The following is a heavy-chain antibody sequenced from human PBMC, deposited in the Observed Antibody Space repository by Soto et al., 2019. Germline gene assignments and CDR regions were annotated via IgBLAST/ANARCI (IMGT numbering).Heavy chain of an antibody. CDR3: ARLRVVPAAIPRYYYYYGMDV. D-gene: IGHD2-2*02. CDR1: GGSFSGYY. Sequence: PSETLSLTCAVYGGSFSGYYWSWIRQPPGKGLEWIGEINHSGSTNYNPSLKSRVTISVDTSKNQFSLKLSSVTAADTAVYYCARLRVVPAAIPRYYYYYGMDVWGQGTTVTVSS. V-gene: IGHV4-34*01. J-gene: IGHJ6*02. CDR2: INHSGST.